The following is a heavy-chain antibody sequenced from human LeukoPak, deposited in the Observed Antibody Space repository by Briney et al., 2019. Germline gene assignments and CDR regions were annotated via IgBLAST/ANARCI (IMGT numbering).Heavy chain of an antibody. CDR3: VRDFNRTSYVVAEFFHP. D-gene: IGHD5-18*01. CDR2: IYANGCT. CDR1: GGSISGYY. J-gene: IGHJ1*01. Sequence: SDTLSLTCTVSGGSISGYYWNWIRQSAGKGRECIGRIYANGCTNYNPSLRSRVSISVDTCKNQFFLKLTSVTAGHPAIYYWVRDFNRTSYVVAEFFHPWGQGTLVSVSS. V-gene: IGHV4-4*07.